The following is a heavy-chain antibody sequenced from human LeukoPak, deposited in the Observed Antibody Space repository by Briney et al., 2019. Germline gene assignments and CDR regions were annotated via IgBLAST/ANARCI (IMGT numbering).Heavy chain of an antibody. CDR1: GYTSTSYY. CDR3: ARATALSMATVTTNYFDY. Sequence: ASVKVSCKASGYTSTSYYMHWVRQAPGQGLEWMGIINPSGGSTSYAQKFQGRVTMTRDTSTSTVYMELSSLRSEDTAVYYCARATALSMATVTTNYFDYWGQGTLVTVSS. J-gene: IGHJ4*02. CDR2: INPSGGST. D-gene: IGHD4-11*01. V-gene: IGHV1-46*01.